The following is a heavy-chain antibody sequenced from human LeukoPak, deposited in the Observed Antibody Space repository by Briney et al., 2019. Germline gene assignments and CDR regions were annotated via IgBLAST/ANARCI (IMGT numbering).Heavy chain of an antibody. Sequence: GGSLRLSCEASGFTFGSHAMYWVRQAPGKGLEWVAGIFGSGGSPHYADSVKGRFTISRDNSRNTVYLQINSLRADDTAVYYCGKTTAGYSSGQKPAWPVDYWGQGTLVTVSS. D-gene: IGHD5-18*01. CDR1: GFTFGSHA. J-gene: IGHJ4*02. CDR3: GKTTAGYSSGQKPAWPVDY. V-gene: IGHV3-23*01. CDR2: IFGSGGSP.